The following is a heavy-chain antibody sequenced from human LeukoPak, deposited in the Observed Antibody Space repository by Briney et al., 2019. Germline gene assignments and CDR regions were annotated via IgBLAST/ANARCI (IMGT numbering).Heavy chain of an antibody. CDR3: ARVGGSGYCSGGSCYQIDY. V-gene: IGHV1-18*01. CDR2: ISAYNGNT. Sequence: ASVKVSCKASGYTFTSYGISWVRQAPGQGLEWMGWISAYNGNTNYAQKLQGRVTMTTDTSTSTAYMELRSLRSDDTAVYYCARVGGSGYCSGGSCYQIDYWGQGTLVTVSS. CDR1: GYTFTSYG. D-gene: IGHD2-15*01. J-gene: IGHJ4*02.